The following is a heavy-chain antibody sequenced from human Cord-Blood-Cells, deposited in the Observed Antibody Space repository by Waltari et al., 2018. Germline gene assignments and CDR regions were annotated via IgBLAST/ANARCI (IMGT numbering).Heavy chain of an antibody. V-gene: IGHV4-4*02. CDR3: ARDRVYYDILTGYYDAFDI. CDR2: IYHSGST. D-gene: IGHD3-9*01. J-gene: IGHJ3*02. CDR1: GGSISSSNW. Sequence: QVQLQESGPGLVKPSGTLSLTCAVSGGSISSSNWWSWVRQPPGTGLEWIGEIYHSGSTNYNPSLKSRVTISVDKSKNQFSLKLSSVTAADTAVYYCARDRVYYDILTGYYDAFDIWGQWTMVTVSS.